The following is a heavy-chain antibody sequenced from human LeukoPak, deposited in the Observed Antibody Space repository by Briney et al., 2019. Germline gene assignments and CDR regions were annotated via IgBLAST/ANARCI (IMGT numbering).Heavy chain of an antibody. CDR1: GFTFSSYS. Sequence: GGSLRLSCAASGFTFSSYSMNWVRQAPGKGLEWVSSISSSSSYIYYADSMKGRFTISRDNAKNSLYLQMNSLRAEDTAVYYCARDYYYDSSGYYYVPNWFDPWGQGTLVTVSS. D-gene: IGHD3-22*01. CDR2: ISSSSSYI. CDR3: ARDYYYDSSGYYYVPNWFDP. V-gene: IGHV3-21*01. J-gene: IGHJ5*02.